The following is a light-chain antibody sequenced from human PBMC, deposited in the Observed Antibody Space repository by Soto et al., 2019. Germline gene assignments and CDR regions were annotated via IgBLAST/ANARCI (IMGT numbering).Light chain of an antibody. CDR3: QHYGGMWT. CDR2: DAS. V-gene: IGKV1-5*01. Sequence: DIHMTQPPSTLSASVGDRVTITCRASEIITNRLAWYQQKPGKAPKVLIYDASNLESGVPSRFSGFRSGTEFTLTISSLQPDDFATYYCQHYGGMWTFGQGTKVDIK. J-gene: IGKJ1*01. CDR1: EIITNR.